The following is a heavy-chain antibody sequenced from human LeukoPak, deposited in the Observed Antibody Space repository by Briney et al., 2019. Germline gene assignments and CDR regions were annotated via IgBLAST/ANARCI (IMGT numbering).Heavy chain of an antibody. V-gene: IGHV3-30*04. CDR2: ISDDGGRK. D-gene: IGHD2-8*01. CDR3: ARGIYNNGNMNDY. CDR1: GFTFSGSP. Sequence: GGSLRLSCAASGFTFSGSPMHWVRQAQGKGLDRVAIISDDGGRKFYADSVKGRFTISRDNSKNTLYLQMNSLRVEDTALYYCARGIYNNGNMNDYWGQGTLVTVSS. J-gene: IGHJ4*02.